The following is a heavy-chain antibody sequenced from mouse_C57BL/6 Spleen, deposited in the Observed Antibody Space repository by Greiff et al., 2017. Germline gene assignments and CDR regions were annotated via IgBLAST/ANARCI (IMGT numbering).Heavy chain of an antibody. V-gene: IGHV10-1*01. CDR2: IRSKSNNYAT. Sequence: EVKLVESGGGLVQPTGSLKLSCAASGFSFNTYAMHWVRQAQGKGLEWVARIRSKSNNYATYYADSVKDRFTISRDDSESMLYQQMNNLKTEDTSMYYCVSSYSNWYFDVWGTGTTVTVSS. J-gene: IGHJ1*03. D-gene: IGHD2-5*01. CDR1: GFSFNTYA. CDR3: VSSYSNWYFDV.